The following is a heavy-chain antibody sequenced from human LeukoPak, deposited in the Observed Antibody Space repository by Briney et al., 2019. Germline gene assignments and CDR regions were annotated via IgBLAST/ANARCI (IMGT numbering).Heavy chain of an antibody. CDR1: GYTFTSYF. CDR3: ARDHSSSCGVGY. V-gene: IGHV3-30-3*01. Sequence: PCKASGYTFTSYFMHWVRQAPGKGLECVAVISYDGSNKYYADSVKGRFTISRDNSKNTLYLQMNSLRAEDTAVYYCARDHSSSCGVGYWGQGTLVTVSS. J-gene: IGHJ4*02. CDR2: ISYDGSNK. D-gene: IGHD6-13*01.